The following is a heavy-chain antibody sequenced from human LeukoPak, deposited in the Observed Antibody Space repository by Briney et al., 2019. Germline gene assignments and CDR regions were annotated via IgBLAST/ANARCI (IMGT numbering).Heavy chain of an antibody. J-gene: IGHJ4*02. Sequence: GGSLRLSCVASGFDFNTYEMNWVSQAPGKGLEWVSYIGGTSETIYYADSVKGRFTVSRDNAKNSVFLQMSNLRDEDTAVYYCARDAPFLVGATYFDSWGQGTLVTVSS. V-gene: IGHV3-48*03. CDR2: IGGTSETI. D-gene: IGHD1-26*01. CDR1: GFDFNTYE. CDR3: ARDAPFLVGATYFDS.